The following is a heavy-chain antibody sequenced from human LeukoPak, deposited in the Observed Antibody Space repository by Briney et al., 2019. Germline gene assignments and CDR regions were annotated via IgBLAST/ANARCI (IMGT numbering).Heavy chain of an antibody. Sequence: AGSLRLSCADSGFTFSGFGMHWVRQAPGKGLEWVAVISYDGSNKYYADSVKGRFTIAGDNSKNILYLQMNSLRADDTAVYYCAKDMHYDSSGYYGLQFDSWGQGTLVTVSS. D-gene: IGHD3-22*01. CDR2: ISYDGSNK. CDR3: AKDMHYDSSGYYGLQFDS. J-gene: IGHJ4*02. V-gene: IGHV3-30*18. CDR1: GFTFSGFG.